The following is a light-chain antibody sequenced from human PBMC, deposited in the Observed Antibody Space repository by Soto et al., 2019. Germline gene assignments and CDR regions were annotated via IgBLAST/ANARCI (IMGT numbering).Light chain of an antibody. CDR1: QSVSSY. CDR3: QQRSNWPPKLT. J-gene: IGKJ4*01. V-gene: IGKV3-11*01. CDR2: DAS. Sequence: EIVLTQSPATLSLSPGERATLSCRASQSVSSYLAWYQQKPGQAPRLLIYDASNRATGIPARFSGSGSGTDSTLTISSLEPEDFAVYYCQQRSNWPPKLTFGGGTKV.